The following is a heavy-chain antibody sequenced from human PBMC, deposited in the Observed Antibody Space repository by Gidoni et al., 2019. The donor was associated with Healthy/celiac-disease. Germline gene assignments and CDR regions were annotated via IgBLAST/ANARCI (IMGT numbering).Heavy chain of an antibody. Sequence: EVQLVESGGGLVEPGGSRRPSCAASGSTLCCYCLTWVRQAPGKGLEWVSYISSSSSTIYYADSVKGRFTISRDNAKNSLYLQMNSLRDEDTAVYYCARDGGYDFWSGLAYYMDVWGKGTTVTVSS. CDR1: GSTLCCYC. CDR3: ARDGGYDFWSGLAYYMDV. V-gene: IGHV3-48*02. J-gene: IGHJ6*03. D-gene: IGHD3-3*01. CDR2: ISSSSSTI.